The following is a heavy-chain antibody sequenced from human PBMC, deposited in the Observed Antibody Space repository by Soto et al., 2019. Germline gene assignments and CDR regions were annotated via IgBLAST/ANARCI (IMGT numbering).Heavy chain of an antibody. D-gene: IGHD2-8*01. CDR1: GYTFTTFG. CDR3: AREYCTNGVCYMVDY. V-gene: IGHV1-18*01. Sequence: QVHLVQSGAEVKKPGASLKVSCKASGYTFTTFGISWVRQDPGQGLEWMGWISTYNGDTNYAQKFQGRVTMTTDTSTSTAYMELRSLRSDDTAVYYCAREYCTNGVCYMVDYWGQGTLVTVSS. J-gene: IGHJ4*02. CDR2: ISTYNGDT.